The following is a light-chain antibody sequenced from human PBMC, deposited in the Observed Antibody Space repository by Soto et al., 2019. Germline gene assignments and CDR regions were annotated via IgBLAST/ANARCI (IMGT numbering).Light chain of an antibody. V-gene: IGKV1-5*01. CDR3: QQYDNFPRT. J-gene: IGKJ1*01. CDR1: QNINKW. CDR2: DAS. Sequence: DIQMTQSPSTLSASVGDRVVITCRASQNINKWLAWYQQKPGKAPKFLIYDASTLETGVPSRFSGSGSGTEFTLTISSLQPDDFATFYCQQYDNFPRTLGQGTKVDIK.